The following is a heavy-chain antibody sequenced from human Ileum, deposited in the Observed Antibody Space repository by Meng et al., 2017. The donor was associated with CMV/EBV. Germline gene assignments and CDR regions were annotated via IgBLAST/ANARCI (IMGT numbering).Heavy chain of an antibody. CDR3: ARDRFDP. Sequence: QVQLQESGLGLVNPSETLSLYCTVSGASLNDYYWSWIRQPAGKGLEWIGRIFATGTTNYNPSLKSRVTMSVDTSKNQFSLKLTSVTAADTAVYFCARDRFDPWGQGALVTVSS. CDR1: GASLNDYY. V-gene: IGHV4-4*07. CDR2: IFATGTT. J-gene: IGHJ5*02.